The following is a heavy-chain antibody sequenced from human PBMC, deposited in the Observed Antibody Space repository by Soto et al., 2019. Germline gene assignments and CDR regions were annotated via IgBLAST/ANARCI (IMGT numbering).Heavy chain of an antibody. V-gene: IGHV1-58*02. CDR1: GVGFSSCA. D-gene: IGHD3-10*01. Sequence: ASAKVSCKASGVGFSSCAMQWVRQSRGQRLEWIGWIVVGSGNTNYAQKFQERVTITRDMSTSTAYMELSSLRSEDTAVYYCAALYYYGSGSQAGDYYYGMDVWGQGTTVTVSS. CDR2: IVVGSGNT. J-gene: IGHJ6*02. CDR3: AALYYYGSGSQAGDYYYGMDV.